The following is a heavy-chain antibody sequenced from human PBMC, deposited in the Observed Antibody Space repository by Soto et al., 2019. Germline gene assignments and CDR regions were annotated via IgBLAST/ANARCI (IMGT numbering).Heavy chain of an antibody. CDR1: GGTFSSFINYP. D-gene: IGHD3-3*01. Sequence: SVKVSCKSSGGTFSSFINYPINWVRQAPGQGLEWMGGIVPNVGTVNYAQKFRGKVTITADKSTGTAYMELSSLRSEDTALYYWARRDTSGFLRYFDNWGQGTQVTVSS. CDR3: ARRDTSGFLRYFDN. J-gene: IGHJ4*02. CDR2: IVPNVGTV. V-gene: IGHV1-69*06.